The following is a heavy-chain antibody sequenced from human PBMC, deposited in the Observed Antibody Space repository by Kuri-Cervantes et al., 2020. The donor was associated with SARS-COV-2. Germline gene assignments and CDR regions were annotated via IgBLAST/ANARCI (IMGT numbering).Heavy chain of an antibody. D-gene: IGHD6-13*01. Sequence: GGSLRLSCAASGFTLSSYWMHWVRQAPGKGLVWVSRINSDGSSTSYADSVKGRFTISRDNAKNTLYLQMNSLRAEDTAVYYCARGPLYSSSWYDWFDPWGQGTLVTVSS. CDR1: GFTLSSYW. V-gene: IGHV3-74*01. CDR3: ARGPLYSSSWYDWFDP. J-gene: IGHJ5*02. CDR2: INSDGSST.